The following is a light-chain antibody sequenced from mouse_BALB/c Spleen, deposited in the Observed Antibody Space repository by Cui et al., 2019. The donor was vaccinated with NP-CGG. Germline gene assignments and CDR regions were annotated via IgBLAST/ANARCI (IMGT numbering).Light chain of an antibody. CDR2: GTN. CDR1: TGAVTTSNY. V-gene: IGLV1*01. Sequence: QAVVTQEPALTTSPGATVTLTCRSSTGAVTTSNYANWVQEKPDHLFTGLIGGTNNRAPGVPARFSGSLIGDKAARTITGAQTEDEAIYFCALWYSNHWVFGGGTKLTVL. CDR3: ALWYSNHWV. J-gene: IGLJ1*01.